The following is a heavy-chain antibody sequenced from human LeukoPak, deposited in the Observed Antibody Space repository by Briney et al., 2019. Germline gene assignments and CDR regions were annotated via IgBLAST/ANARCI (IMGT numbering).Heavy chain of an antibody. CDR1: GFTFSSYW. CDR3: AKWGCSGGSCYPFDY. V-gene: IGHV3-7*03. Sequence: GGSLRLSCAASGFTFSSYWMSWVRQAPGKGLEWVANIKQDGSEKYYVDSVKGRFTISRDNSKNTLYLQMNSLRAEDTAVYYCAKWGCSGGSCYPFDYWGQGTLVTVSS. D-gene: IGHD2-15*01. J-gene: IGHJ4*02. CDR2: IKQDGSEK.